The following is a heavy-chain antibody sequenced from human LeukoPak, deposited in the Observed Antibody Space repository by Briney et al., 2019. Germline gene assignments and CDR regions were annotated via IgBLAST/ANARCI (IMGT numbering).Heavy chain of an antibody. J-gene: IGHJ4*02. CDR2: IWHDGSNE. CDR3: ARGPRDPTGYCSGGRCSPTYEV. D-gene: IGHD2-15*01. CDR1: GFTFRSYG. V-gene: IGHV3-33*01. Sequence: GGSLRLSCAASGFTFRSYGMHWVRQAPGKGLEWMAAIWHDGSNEYYADSVKGRFTISRGNSNKTLYLQMNSLRADDTAVYYCARGPRDPTGYCSGGRCSPTYEVWGQGTLVSVSS.